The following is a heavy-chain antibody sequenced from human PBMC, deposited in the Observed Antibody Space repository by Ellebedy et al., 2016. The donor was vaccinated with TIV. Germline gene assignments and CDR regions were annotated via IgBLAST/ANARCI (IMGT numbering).Heavy chain of an antibody. CDR3: ARDTLLQH. Sequence: SETLSLXXAVSGGSISSGGYYWSWIRQHPGKGLEWIGYIYDNGRTNYNPSLTGRVTIAGDTSKNQFSLKLRSVTAADTAVYYCARDTLLQHWGQGTLVTVSS. D-gene: IGHD3-22*01. CDR1: GGSISSGGYY. J-gene: IGHJ4*02. CDR2: IYDNGRT. V-gene: IGHV4-61*08.